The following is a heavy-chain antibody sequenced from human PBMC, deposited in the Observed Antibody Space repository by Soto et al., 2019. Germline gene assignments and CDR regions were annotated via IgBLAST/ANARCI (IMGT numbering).Heavy chain of an antibody. Sequence: EVQLVESGGGLVQPGGSLRLSCAASGFSFSSYWMTWVRQAPGKGLEWVANISPDGSDKYYVDSVKGRFTISRDHVKNSLYLQVNSLRVDDTALYYCARARIDLWSRGTLVTVSS. CDR2: ISPDGSDK. J-gene: IGHJ2*01. CDR3: ARARIDL. CDR1: GFSFSSYW. V-gene: IGHV3-7*01.